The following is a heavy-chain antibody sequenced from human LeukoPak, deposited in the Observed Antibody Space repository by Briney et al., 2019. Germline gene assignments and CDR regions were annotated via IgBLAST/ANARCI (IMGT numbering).Heavy chain of an antibody. CDR1: GFTFSRFW. CDR2: IKKDGSQK. D-gene: IGHD3-3*01. V-gene: IGHV3-7*03. CDR3: TRVFGGYDVSDY. Sequence: GGSLRLSCAASGFTFSRFWMSWVCQAPGKALEWVANIKKDGSQKYYVDSVEGRFTISRDNAKNSLYLQMDSLRVDDTAVYYCTRVFGGYDVSDYWGQGTLVTVSS. J-gene: IGHJ4*02.